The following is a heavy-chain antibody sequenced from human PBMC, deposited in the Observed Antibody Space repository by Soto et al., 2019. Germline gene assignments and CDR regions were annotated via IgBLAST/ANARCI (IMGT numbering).Heavy chain of an antibody. D-gene: IGHD1-7*01. V-gene: IGHV3-30-3*01. CDR2: ISYDGSNK. J-gene: IGHJ6*02. CDR3: ASTNWNYVRYYYYGMDV. CDR1: GFTFSSYA. Sequence: PGGSLRLSCAASGFTFSSYAMHWVRQARGKGLEWVAVISYDGSNKYYADSVKGRFTISRDNSKNTLYLQMNSLRAEDTAVYYCASTNWNYVRYYYYGMDVWGQGTTVTVSS.